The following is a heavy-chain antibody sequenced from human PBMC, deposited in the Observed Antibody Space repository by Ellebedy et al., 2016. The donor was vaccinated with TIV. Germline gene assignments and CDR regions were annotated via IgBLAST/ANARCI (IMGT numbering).Heavy chain of an antibody. J-gene: IGHJ6*02. CDR2: INAGNGNT. CDR3: ARAGYSSNWYLGDYYYYYGMDV. CDR1: GYTFTSYA. D-gene: IGHD6-13*01. V-gene: IGHV1-3*01. Sequence: ASVKVSCKASGYTFTSYAMHWVRQAPGQRLEWMGWINAGNGNTKYSQKFQGRVTITRDTSASTAYMELSSLRYEDTAVNYCARAGYSSNWYLGDYYYYYGMDVWGQGTTVTVSS.